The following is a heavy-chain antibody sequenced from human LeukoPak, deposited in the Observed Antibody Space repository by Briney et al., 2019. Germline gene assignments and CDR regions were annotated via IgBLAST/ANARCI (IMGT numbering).Heavy chain of an antibody. CDR3: ARLGCSGGSCYFRYYFDY. CDR2: ISVSSSNI. J-gene: IGHJ4*02. Sequence: PGGSLRLSCAASGFTFSTYSLNWVRQAPGKGLEWVSSISVSSSNIDYADSVKGRFTISRDNAKNSLYLQMNSLRAEDTAVYYCARLGCSGGSCYFRYYFDYWGQGTLVTVSS. CDR1: GFTFSTYS. V-gene: IGHV3-21*01. D-gene: IGHD2-15*01.